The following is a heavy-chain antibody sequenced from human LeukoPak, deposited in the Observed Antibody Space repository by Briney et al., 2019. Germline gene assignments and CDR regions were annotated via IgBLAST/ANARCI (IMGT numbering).Heavy chain of an antibody. J-gene: IGHJ6*02. V-gene: IGHV3-15*01. CDR1: GFTFTNAW. Sequence: GGSLRLSCAASGFTFTNAWMTWVRQAPGKGLEWVGHIKSKTVGGTADYAAPVKGRFTISRDDSKDTLYLQMNSLKTEDTAVYYCTARTRMLRNYYYGLDVWGQGTTVTVSS. CDR3: TARTRMLRNYYYGLDV. CDR2: IKSKTVGGTA. D-gene: IGHD1-14*01.